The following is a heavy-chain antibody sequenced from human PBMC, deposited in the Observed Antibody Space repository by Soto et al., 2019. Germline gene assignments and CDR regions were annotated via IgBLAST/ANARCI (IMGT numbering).Heavy chain of an antibody. CDR3: ARGFDVVRGVISAHWYFDL. CDR2: IIPIFGTA. V-gene: IGHV1-69*06. CDR1: GGTFSSYA. D-gene: IGHD3-10*01. Sequence: QVQLVQSGAEVKKPGSSVKVSCKASGGTFSSYAISWVRQAPGQGLEWMGGIIPIFGTANYAQNFQGRVTITADKSTRTAYMERSSLRYEGTVVYSCARGFDVVRGVISAHWYFDLWCRGTLVTVAS. J-gene: IGHJ2*01.